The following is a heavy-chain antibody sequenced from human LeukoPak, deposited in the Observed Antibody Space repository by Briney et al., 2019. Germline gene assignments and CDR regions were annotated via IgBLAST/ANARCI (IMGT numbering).Heavy chain of an antibody. D-gene: IGHD3-3*02. CDR1: GFTFSDHD. CDR2: IHTSGLT. J-gene: IGHJ6*02. V-gene: IGHV3-13*01. CDR3: ARELLGPHFYGMDV. Sequence: GGSLRLSCAASGFTFSDHDMHWVRQVTGKGLEWVSAIHTSGLTYYANSVKGRFIISRDNGKDSLFLQMNSLRAGDTSVYYCARELLGPHFYGMDVWGQGTTVTVSS.